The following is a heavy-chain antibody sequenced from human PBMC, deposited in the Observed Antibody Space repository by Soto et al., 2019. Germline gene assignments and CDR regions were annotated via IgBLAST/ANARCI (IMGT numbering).Heavy chain of an antibody. CDR2: IFYTGST. Sequence: QLQLQESGPGLVKPSQTLSLTCNVSGDSISSGNYYWNWIRQIPGKGLEWIGYIFYTGSTYCNPSLESRFSISIDSSKNQFSLILNSVTAAHTAVYYCARSNLEPLNLYLYHWGQVTLVTVAS. V-gene: IGHV4-31*03. J-gene: IGHJ4*02. CDR1: GDSISSGNYY. CDR3: ARSNLEPLNLYLYH.